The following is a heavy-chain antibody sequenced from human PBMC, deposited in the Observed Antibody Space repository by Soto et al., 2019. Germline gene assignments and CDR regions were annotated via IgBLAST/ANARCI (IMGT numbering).Heavy chain of an antibody. V-gene: IGHV5-51*01. CDR3: ARHGKVSSMTNYFDS. Sequence: GESLKISCKGSGYSFTSYWIAWVRQMPGKGLECIGIIYPGDSDTRYSPSFQGQVTISVDKSNNTAYLQWSSLRASDTAIYYCARHGKVSSMTNYFDSWGQGALVTVSS. J-gene: IGHJ4*02. CDR1: GYSFTSYW. CDR2: IYPGDSDT. D-gene: IGHD1-1*01.